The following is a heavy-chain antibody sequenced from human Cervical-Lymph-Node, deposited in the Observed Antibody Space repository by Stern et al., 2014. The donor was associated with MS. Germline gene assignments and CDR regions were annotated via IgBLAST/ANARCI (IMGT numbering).Heavy chain of an antibody. CDR2: INYSGTT. D-gene: IGHD6-19*01. V-gene: IGHV4-39*01. CDR1: GGSTSSRNYF. J-gene: IGHJ4*02. CDR3: ARRSSGWYTFDY. Sequence: QVQLQESGPGLVKPSETLSLTCTVSGGSTSSRNYFWAWIRQPPGKGLEWIASINYSGTTEYNPSLRSRVTISADTSNHQFSLKVPSVTAADTAVYYCARRSSGWYTFDYWGQGTLVTVSS.